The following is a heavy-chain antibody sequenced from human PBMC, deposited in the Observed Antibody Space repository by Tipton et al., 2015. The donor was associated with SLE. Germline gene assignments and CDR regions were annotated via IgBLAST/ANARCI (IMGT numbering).Heavy chain of an antibody. CDR1: GFTFSSYA. CDR2: IYHSGST. V-gene: IGHV4-4*02. D-gene: IGHD1-14*01. CDR3: ARGTVGGGAFDI. J-gene: IGHJ3*02. Sequence: SLRLSCAASGFTFSSYAMHWVRQAPGKGLEWIGEIYHSGSTNYNPSLKSRVTISVDKSKNQFSLKLSSVTAADTAVYYCARGTVGGGAFDIWGQGTMVTVSS.